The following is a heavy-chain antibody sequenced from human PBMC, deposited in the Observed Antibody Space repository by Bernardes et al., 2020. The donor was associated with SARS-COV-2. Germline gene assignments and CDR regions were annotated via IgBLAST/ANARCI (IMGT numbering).Heavy chain of an antibody. J-gene: IGHJ4*02. CDR1: GGSIISYF. CDR2: IYYSGST. V-gene: IGHV4-59*08. Sequence: SETLTLTCTVSGGSIISYFWSWIRQPPGKGLEWIGYIYYSGSTDYNPSLTSRVTISVDTSKNQFSLKLSSVTAADTAVYYCARHNEYSAYDSHFDYWGQGNLVTVSS. D-gene: IGHD5-12*01. CDR3: ARHNEYSAYDSHFDY.